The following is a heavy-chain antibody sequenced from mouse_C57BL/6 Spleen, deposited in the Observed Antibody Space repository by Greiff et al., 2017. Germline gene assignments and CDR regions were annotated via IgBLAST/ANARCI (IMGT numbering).Heavy chain of an antibody. D-gene: IGHD1-1*01. V-gene: IGHV1-4*01. CDR2: INPSSGYT. CDR3: ASCPVGARGWYFDV. J-gene: IGHJ1*03. CDR1: GYTFTSYT. Sequence: VPLQQSGAELARPGASVKLSCKASGYTFTSYTLHWVKQRPGQGLEWIGYINPSSGYTKYNQKFKDKATLTADKSSSTAYMQLSRLTSEDTAVYYGASCPVGARGWYFDVWGTGTTLTVSS.